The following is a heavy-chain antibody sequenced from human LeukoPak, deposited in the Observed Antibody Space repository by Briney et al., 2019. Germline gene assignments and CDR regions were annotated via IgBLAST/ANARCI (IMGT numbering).Heavy chain of an antibody. CDR2: ISYDGSNK. CDR1: GFTFSSYA. CDR3: ARGGFGGYCSGGSCPGYYGMDV. Sequence: GGSLRLSCAASGFTFSSYAMHWVRQAPGKGLEWVAVISYDGSNKYYADSVKGRFTISRNNSKNTLYLQMNSLRAEDTAVYYCARGGFGGYCSGGSCPGYYGMDVWGKGTTVTVSS. D-gene: IGHD2-15*01. J-gene: IGHJ6*04. V-gene: IGHV3-30*04.